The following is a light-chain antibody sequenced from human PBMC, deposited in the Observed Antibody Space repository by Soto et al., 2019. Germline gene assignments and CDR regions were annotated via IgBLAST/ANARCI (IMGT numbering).Light chain of an antibody. J-gene: IGLJ3*02. Sequence: QSVLTQPPSVSGAPGQRVTISCTGSSSNIGARYDVHWYQQLPGTAPKLLIYGNSNRPSGVPDRFSGSQSGTSAPLAITGLQAEDEADYYCQSYDSSLGGRVFGGGTQLTVL. CDR3: QSYDSSLGGRV. CDR1: SSNIGARYD. V-gene: IGLV1-40*01. CDR2: GNS.